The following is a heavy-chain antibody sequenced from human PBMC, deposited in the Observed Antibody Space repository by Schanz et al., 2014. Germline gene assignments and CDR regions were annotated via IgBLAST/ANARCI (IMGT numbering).Heavy chain of an antibody. Sequence: EVQLVESGGGLVKPGGSLRLSCAASGFTFSGYSMNWVRQAPGKGLEWVSYISGSSSTKYYADSVKGRFTISRDNGKKSLYLQMNSLRAEDTAVYYCARTSDSSWYMDVWGKGTTVTVSS. J-gene: IGHJ6*03. CDR2: ISGSSSTK. CDR3: ARTSDSSWYMDV. CDR1: GFTFSGYS. D-gene: IGHD2-21*02. V-gene: IGHV3-48*01.